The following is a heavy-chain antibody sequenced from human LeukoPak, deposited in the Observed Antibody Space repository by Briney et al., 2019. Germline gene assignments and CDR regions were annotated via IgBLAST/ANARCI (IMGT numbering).Heavy chain of an antibody. CDR1: GDSIRTNF. Sequence: SETLSLTCTVSGDSIRTNFWSWVRQPPGKGLEWIGYISNSGSTNYHPSLKSRVTISSDTSKTQFTLKLTSVTAADTAVYFCARSPSGYRFDSWGQGTLVTVSS. D-gene: IGHD3-22*01. V-gene: IGHV4-59*01. CDR2: ISNSGST. CDR3: ARSPSGYRFDS. J-gene: IGHJ4*02.